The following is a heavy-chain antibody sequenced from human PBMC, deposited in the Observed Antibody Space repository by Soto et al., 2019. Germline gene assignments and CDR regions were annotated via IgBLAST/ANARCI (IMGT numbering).Heavy chain of an antibody. CDR2: IYYSGST. J-gene: IGHJ4*02. CDR1: GGSISSSSYY. V-gene: IGHV4-39*01. CDR3: ARLGGYDSFDY. Sequence: SETLSLTCTVSGGSISSSSYYWGWIRQPPGKGLEWIGSIYYSGSTYYNPSLKSRVTISVDTSKNQFSLKLSSVTAADTAVYYCARLGGYDSFDYWGQGTLVTVSS. D-gene: IGHD5-12*01.